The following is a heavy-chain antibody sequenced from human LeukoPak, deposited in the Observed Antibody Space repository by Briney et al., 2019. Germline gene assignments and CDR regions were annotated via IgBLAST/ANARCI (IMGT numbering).Heavy chain of an antibody. J-gene: IGHJ6*03. Sequence: GASVKVTCKTSVYTFTSYYMIWVRQAPAQGLEWMGIINPSGGSTSYAQKFQGRVTMTRDTSTSTVYMELSSLRSEDTAVYYCARGHVYYYYMDVWGKGTTVTIFS. V-gene: IGHV1-46*01. CDR3: ARGHVYYYYMDV. CDR1: VYTFTSYY. CDR2: INPSGGST.